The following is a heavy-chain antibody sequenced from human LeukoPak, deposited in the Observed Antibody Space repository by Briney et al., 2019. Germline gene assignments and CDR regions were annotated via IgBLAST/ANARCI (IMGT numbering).Heavy chain of an antibody. CDR1: GGSISSYY. Sequence: PSETLSLTCTVSGGSISSYYWSWIRQPPGKGLEWIGYIYYSGSTNYNPSLKSRVTISVDTSKNQFSLKLSSVIAADTAVYYCATTDYSSSWYEDYYYGMDVWGQGTTVTVSS. CDR3: ATTDYSSSWYEDYYYGMDV. D-gene: IGHD6-13*01. V-gene: IGHV4-59*01. J-gene: IGHJ6*02. CDR2: IYYSGST.